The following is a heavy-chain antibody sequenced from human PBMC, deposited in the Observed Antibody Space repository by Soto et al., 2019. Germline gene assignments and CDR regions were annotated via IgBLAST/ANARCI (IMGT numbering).Heavy chain of an antibody. Sequence: LRLSCAASGFTFDDYTMHWVRQAPGKGLEWVSLISWDGGSTYYADSVKGRFTISRDNSKNSLYLQMNSLRTEDTALYYCAKVTYCSGGSCYSHYYYYGMDVWGQGTRVTVSS. CDR1: GFTFDDYT. D-gene: IGHD2-15*01. J-gene: IGHJ6*02. CDR2: ISWDGGST. V-gene: IGHV3-43*01. CDR3: AKVTYCSGGSCYSHYYYYGMDV.